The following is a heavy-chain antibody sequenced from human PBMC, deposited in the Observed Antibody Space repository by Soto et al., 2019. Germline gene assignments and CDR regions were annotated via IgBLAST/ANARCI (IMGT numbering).Heavy chain of an antibody. V-gene: IGHV4-39*01. J-gene: IGHJ4*02. CDR3: ASSSSSSWIDY. CDR1: GGSVSSSSYY. D-gene: IGHD6-13*01. CDR2: VYYSGST. Sequence: PSETLSLTCTVSGGSVSSSSYYWGWVRQPPGKGLEWIGSVYYSGSTYYNPSLKSRVTISVDKSKNQFSLKLSSVTAADTAVYYCASSSSSSWIDYWGQGTLVTVSS.